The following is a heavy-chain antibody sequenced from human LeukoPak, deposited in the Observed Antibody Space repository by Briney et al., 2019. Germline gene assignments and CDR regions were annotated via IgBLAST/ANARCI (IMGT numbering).Heavy chain of an antibody. D-gene: IGHD3-10*01. CDR2: IRSKANSYAT. Sequence: GGSLRLSCAASGFTFSGSAMHWVRQASGKGLEWVGRIRSKANSYATAYAASVKGRFTISRDDSKNTAYLQMNSLKTEDTAVYYCTRRSLKFGEFQSDYWGQGTLVTVSS. CDR1: GFTFSGSA. V-gene: IGHV3-73*01. CDR3: TRRSLKFGEFQSDY. J-gene: IGHJ4*02.